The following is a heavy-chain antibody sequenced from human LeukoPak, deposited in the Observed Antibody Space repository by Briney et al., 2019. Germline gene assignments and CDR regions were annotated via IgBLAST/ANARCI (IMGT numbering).Heavy chain of an antibody. D-gene: IGHD6-13*01. Sequence: PGGSLRLSCAASGFTFSDYYMSWVRQAPGKGLEWVSVIYSGGSTYYADSVKGRFSISRDNSKNMLYLQMNSVRAEDTAVYYCAKDSSSWYHDYWGQGTLVTVSS. CDR3: AKDSSSWYHDY. CDR2: IYSGGST. V-gene: IGHV3-66*01. J-gene: IGHJ4*02. CDR1: GFTFSDYY.